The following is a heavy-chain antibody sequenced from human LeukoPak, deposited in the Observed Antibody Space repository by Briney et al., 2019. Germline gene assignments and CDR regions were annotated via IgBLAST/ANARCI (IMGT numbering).Heavy chain of an antibody. CDR2: TYYRSKWYN. CDR3: ARAGGHDAFDI. Sequence: SQTLSLTCAISGDSVSSYSAAWSWIRQSPSRGLEWLGRTYYRSKWYNDYAVSVKGRITINPDTSKNHFSLQLTSVTPEDTAVYYCARAGGHDAFDIWGKGTMVTVSS. J-gene: IGHJ3*02. V-gene: IGHV6-1*01. CDR1: GDSVSSYSAA. D-gene: IGHD4-23*01.